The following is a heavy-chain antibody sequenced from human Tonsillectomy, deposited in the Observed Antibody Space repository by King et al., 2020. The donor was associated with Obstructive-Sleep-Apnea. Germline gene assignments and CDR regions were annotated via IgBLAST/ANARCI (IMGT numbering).Heavy chain of an antibody. CDR1: GFTFSSYA. Sequence: VQLVESGGGLVQPGGSLRLSCAASGFTFSSYAMSWVRQSPGKGLEWVSAISGMGGCTYYADAVKGRFTISRDNSKNTLYLQMNSLRAEDTAVYYCAKDLGIAAAGTRGVVDYWGQGTLVTVSS. D-gene: IGHD6-13*01. CDR2: ISGMGGCT. J-gene: IGHJ4*02. V-gene: IGHV3-23*04. CDR3: AKDLGIAAAGTRGVVDY.